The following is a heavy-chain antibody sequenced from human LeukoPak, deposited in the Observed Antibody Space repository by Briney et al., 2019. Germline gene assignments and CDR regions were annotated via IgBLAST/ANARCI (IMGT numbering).Heavy chain of an antibody. D-gene: IGHD1-1*01. V-gene: IGHV3-48*01. Sequence: GGSLRLSCAASGFTFSSYRMNWVRQAPGKGLEWVSYISSSSSTIYYADSVKGRFTISRDNAKNSLYLQMNSLRAEDTAVYYCTREVQLERLGAFDIWGQGTMVTVSS. CDR3: TREVQLERLGAFDI. CDR2: ISSSSSTI. CDR1: GFTFSSYR. J-gene: IGHJ3*02.